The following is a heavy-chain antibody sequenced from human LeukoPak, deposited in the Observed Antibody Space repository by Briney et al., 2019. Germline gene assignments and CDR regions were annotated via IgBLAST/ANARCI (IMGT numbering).Heavy chain of an antibody. J-gene: IGHJ3*02. CDR1: GYIFTGYY. D-gene: IGHD3-22*01. CDR2: INPKSGDT. Sequence: ASVKVSCKASGYIFTGYYMHWVRRAPGQGLEWMGSINPKSGDTNYAQKFQGRVTMTRDTSISTAYMELSRLRSDGTAVYYCARDDTYYSDSGDYLSSDAFDIWGQGTMVTVSS. V-gene: IGHV1-2*02. CDR3: ARDDTYYSDSGDYLSSDAFDI.